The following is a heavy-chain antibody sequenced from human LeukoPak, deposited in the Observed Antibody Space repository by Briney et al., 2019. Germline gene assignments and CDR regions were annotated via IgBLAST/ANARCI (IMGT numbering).Heavy chain of an antibody. D-gene: IGHD6-19*01. V-gene: IGHV4-61*02. CDR3: ARDKYSSGWNNWFDP. CDR2: IYNSGST. J-gene: IGHJ5*02. CDR1: GDSIGRGSYY. Sequence: PSETLSLTCTVSGDSIGRGSYYWSWIRQSAGKGLEWMGRIYNSGSTYYNPSLKSRVTISVDTSKNQFSLKLSSVTAADTAVYYCARDKYSSGWNNWFDPWGQGTLVTVSS.